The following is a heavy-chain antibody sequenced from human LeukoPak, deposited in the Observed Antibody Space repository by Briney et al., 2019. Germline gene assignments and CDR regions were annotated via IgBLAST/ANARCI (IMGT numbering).Heavy chain of an antibody. CDR1: GDSISSIVYY. CDR3: ARAIQGTIAAGDY. V-gene: IGHV4-39*07. CDR2: IYFTGIT. Sequence: PSETLSLTCTVSGDSISSIVYYWAWIRQPPGKGLEWIGSIYFTGITYYNPSLKSRVTISIDTSKDQFSLKLSSLTAADTAVYYCARAIQGTIAAGDYWGQGTLVTVSS. J-gene: IGHJ4*02. D-gene: IGHD4/OR15-4a*01.